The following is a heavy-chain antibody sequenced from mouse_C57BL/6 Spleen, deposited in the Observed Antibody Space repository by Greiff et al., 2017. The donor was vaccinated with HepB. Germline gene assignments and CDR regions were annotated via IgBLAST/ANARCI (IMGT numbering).Heavy chain of an antibody. CDR3: ARGGSYYFDY. V-gene: IGHV1-82*01. CDR2: IYPGDGDT. CDR1: GYEFSSSW. Sequence: QVQLQQSGPELVKPGASVKISCKASGYEFSSSWMNWVKQRPGKGLEWIGRIYPGDGDTNYNGKFKGKATLTADKSSNTAYMQLSSLTSEDSAVYFCARGGSYYFDYWGQGTTLTVSS. J-gene: IGHJ2*01.